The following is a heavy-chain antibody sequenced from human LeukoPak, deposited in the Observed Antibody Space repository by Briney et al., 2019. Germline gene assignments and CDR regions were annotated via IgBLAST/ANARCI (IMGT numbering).Heavy chain of an antibody. CDR1: GYRFTRYW. J-gene: IGHJ3*02. CDR3: ARLNDGFDI. Sequence: GESLRISCKGSGYRFTRYWIAWVRQMPRKGLQWMGIIVPGDSEIRYSPPFQGQVTITADKSISTAYLQWSSLKASDTAMYYCARLNDGFDIWGQGAMVIVSS. CDR2: IVPGDSEI. V-gene: IGHV5-51*01.